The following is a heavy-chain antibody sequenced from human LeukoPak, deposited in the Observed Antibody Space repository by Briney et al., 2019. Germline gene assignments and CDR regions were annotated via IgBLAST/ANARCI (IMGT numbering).Heavy chain of an antibody. CDR2: IYPGDSDT. V-gene: IGHV5-51*01. Sequence: GESLQISCKGSGYSFTSYWIGWVRQLPGKGLEGMGIIYPGDSDTRYSPSFQGQVTISADKSISTAYLQWSSLKASDTAMYYCARPAMVRGVITKLDYWGQGTLVTVSS. D-gene: IGHD3-10*01. CDR3: ARPAMVRGVITKLDY. CDR1: GYSFTSYW. J-gene: IGHJ4*02.